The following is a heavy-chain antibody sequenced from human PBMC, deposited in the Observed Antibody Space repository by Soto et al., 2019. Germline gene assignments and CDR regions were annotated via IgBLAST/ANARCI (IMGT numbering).Heavy chain of an antibody. Sequence: QITLKESGPTLVKPTQTLTLTCTFSGFSLSTSGVGVGWIRQPPGKALEWLALIYWNDDKRYSPSLKSRLTITKDTSKNQVVLTMTNMDPVDTATYYCAHRPSLRDYYYYGMDVWGQGTTVTVSS. CDR1: GFSLSTSGVG. CDR3: AHRPSLRDYYYYGMDV. CDR2: IYWNDDK. V-gene: IGHV2-5*01. J-gene: IGHJ6*02.